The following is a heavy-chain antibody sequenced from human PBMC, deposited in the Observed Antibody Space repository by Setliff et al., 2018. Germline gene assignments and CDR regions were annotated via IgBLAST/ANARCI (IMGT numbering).Heavy chain of an antibody. J-gene: IGHJ4*02. CDR3: ARAGMASVNRKGVFEY. D-gene: IGHD3-10*01. CDR2: ISGYDGNT. V-gene: IGHV1-18*01. CDR1: GYTFSNYG. Sequence: ASVKVSCKTSGYTFSNYGVSWVRQAPGQGLEWMGWISGYDGNTKYAQNLHGRVTMTTDTSTTTAYMELRSLRSDDTAVYYCARAGMASVNRKGVFEYRGQGTLVTVSS.